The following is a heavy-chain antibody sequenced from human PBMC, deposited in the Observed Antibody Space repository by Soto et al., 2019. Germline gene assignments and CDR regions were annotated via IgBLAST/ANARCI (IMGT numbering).Heavy chain of an antibody. CDR2: IYCSGST. V-gene: IGHV4-61*01. CDR1: VDSVGIACYY. CDR3: VRSGNPYYYDSSAF. J-gene: IGHJ4*02. Sequence: PSETLCLTCTFSVDSVGIACYYWNWIRQPPGKGLEWIGYIYCSGSTNYNPSLKSRVTISLDTSKNKFSLKLSSLTAADTAVYYCVRSGNPYYYDSSAFWRQGSMVTVSS. D-gene: IGHD3-22*01.